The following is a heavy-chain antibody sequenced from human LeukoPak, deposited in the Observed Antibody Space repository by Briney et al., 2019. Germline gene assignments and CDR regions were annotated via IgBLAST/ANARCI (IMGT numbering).Heavy chain of an antibody. CDR2: INPNSGDT. D-gene: IGHD2-15*01. V-gene: IGHV1-2*02. Sequence: GASVKVSCKASGYTFSGYFMHWVRQAPGQGLEWMGWINPNSGDTNYAQKFQGRVTMTRDTSINTAYMELSRLTSDDTAVFYCARDRRSCSGGSCYEYYFDYWGQGTLVTVSS. CDR3: ARDRRSCSGGSCYEYYFDY. J-gene: IGHJ4*02. CDR1: GYTFSGYF.